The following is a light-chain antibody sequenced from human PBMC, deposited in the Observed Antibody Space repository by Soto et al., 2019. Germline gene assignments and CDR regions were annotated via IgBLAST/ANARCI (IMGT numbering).Light chain of an antibody. CDR2: ASS. Sequence: DIQMTQSPSSLSASVGDIVTITCRALHAISNYLAWYQQKPGKVPNLLIYASSTLQSGVPSRFSGSGSSKDFTITISSLHHEDVANYYCQKHXTAPLTSVGGPXVXI. J-gene: IGKJ4*01. CDR1: HAISNY. V-gene: IGKV1-27*01. CDR3: QKHXTAPLT.